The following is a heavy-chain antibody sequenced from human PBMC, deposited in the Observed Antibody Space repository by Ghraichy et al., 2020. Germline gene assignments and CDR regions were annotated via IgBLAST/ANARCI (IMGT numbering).Heavy chain of an antibody. D-gene: IGHD6-19*01. CDR1: GFTFSSYA. CDR3: AKDPFDSSGWYWGLSD. J-gene: IGHJ4*02. Sequence: GGSLRLSCAASGFTFSSYAMSWVRQAPGKGLEWVSAISGSGGSTYYADSVKGRFTISRDNSKNTLYLQMNSLRAEDTAVYYCAKDPFDSSGWYWGLSDWGQGTLVTVSS. CDR2: ISGSGGST. V-gene: IGHV3-23*01.